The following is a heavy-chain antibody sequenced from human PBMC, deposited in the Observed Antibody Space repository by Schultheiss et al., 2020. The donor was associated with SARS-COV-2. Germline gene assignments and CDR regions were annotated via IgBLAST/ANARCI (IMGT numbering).Heavy chain of an antibody. V-gene: IGHV1-3*01. CDR3: ARRGLSGGWFPFDY. CDR2: INAGNGNT. CDR1: GYTFTSYA. Sequence: ASVKVSCKASGYTFTSYAMHWVRQAPGQRLEWMGWINAGNGNTKYSQKFQGRVTITRDTSASTAYMELSSLRSEDTAVYYCARRGLSGGWFPFDYWGQGTLVTVSS. D-gene: IGHD6-19*01. J-gene: IGHJ4*02.